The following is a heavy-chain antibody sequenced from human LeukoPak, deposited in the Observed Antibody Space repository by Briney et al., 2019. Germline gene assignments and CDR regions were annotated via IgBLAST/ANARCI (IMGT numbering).Heavy chain of an antibody. J-gene: IGHJ4*02. V-gene: IGHV3-7*01. Sequence: PGGSLRLSCAASGFTFNTYRMSWVRQAPGKGLEWVANINQDGGEKYYVDSVKGRFTISRDNAKNSLYLQMNSLRAEDTAIYYCAGDERWLQYYWGQGTLVTVSS. CDR1: GFTFNTYR. CDR3: AGDERWLQYY. CDR2: INQDGGEK. D-gene: IGHD5-24*01.